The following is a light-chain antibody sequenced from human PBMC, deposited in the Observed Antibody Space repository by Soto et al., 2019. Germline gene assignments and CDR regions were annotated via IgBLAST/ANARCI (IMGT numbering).Light chain of an antibody. CDR2: NSN. J-gene: IGLJ1*01. CDR3: VAWDDSLTGPV. CDR1: RSDIGSNF. V-gene: IGLV1-44*01. Sequence: SVLSQPPSASGTPGQTVIISCSGSRSDIGSNFVNWYQHLPGTAPKLLIYNSNQRPSGVPDRFSGSKSGTSASLAISGLQSEDEADYYCVAWDDSLTGPVFGTGTKVTVL.